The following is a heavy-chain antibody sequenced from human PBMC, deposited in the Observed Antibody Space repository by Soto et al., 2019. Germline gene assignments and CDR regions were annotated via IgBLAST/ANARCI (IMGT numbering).Heavy chain of an antibody. CDR2: ISLYSDGT. V-gene: IGHV1-18*01. CDR3: ARVVPGAEAWFGP. D-gene: IGHD2-2*01. J-gene: IGHJ5*02. CDR1: GYTFSNYG. Sequence: QVQLVQSGGEVKRPGASVKVSCKTSGYTFSNYGITWVRQAPGQPLEWLGWISLYSDGTNYPKKFQGRVSMTTDTSTTTAYMELRSLRPDDTAVYYGARVVPGAEAWFGPWGQGTLVTVSS.